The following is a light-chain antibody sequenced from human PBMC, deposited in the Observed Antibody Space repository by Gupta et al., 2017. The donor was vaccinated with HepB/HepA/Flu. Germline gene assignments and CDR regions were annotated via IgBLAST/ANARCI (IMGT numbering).Light chain of an antibody. CDR2: DVS. Sequence: QSALTQPASVSGSPGQSINITCIGTSGDIGTYNYVFWYQQHPGKPPKLIIYDVSNRPSEVSHRFSGSKSDNTASLTISGLQAEDEADYYCSSYTISNTLRFGSGTKLTVL. V-gene: IGLV2-14*03. CDR3: SSYTISNTLR. J-gene: IGLJ6*01. CDR1: SGDIGTYNY.